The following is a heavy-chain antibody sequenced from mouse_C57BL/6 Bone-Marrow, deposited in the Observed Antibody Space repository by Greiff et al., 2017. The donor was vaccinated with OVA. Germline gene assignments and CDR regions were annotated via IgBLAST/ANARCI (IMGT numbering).Heavy chain of an antibody. J-gene: IGHJ1*03. CDR3: ARWHYGSSYVGYFDV. CDR2: IHPNSGST. D-gene: IGHD1-1*01. V-gene: IGHV1-64*01. CDR1: GYTFTSYW. Sequence: VQLQQPGAELVKPGASVKLSCKASGYTFTSYWMHWVKQRPGQGLEWIGMIHPNSGSTNYNEKFKSKATLTVDKSSSTAYMQLSSLTSEDSAVYYCARWHYGSSYVGYFDVWGTGTTVTVSS.